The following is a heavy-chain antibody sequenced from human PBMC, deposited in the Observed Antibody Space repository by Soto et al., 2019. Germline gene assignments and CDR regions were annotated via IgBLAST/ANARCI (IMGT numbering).Heavy chain of an antibody. CDR1: VGSIRSYY. D-gene: IGHD4-17*01. Sequence: SETLSVTCTFSVGSIRSYYWTWIRQPPGKGLEWLGYIHYNGGTSYSPSLKSRVTVSLDTSKNQFSLKLSSVTAADTAVYYCARNHYGDPHLQNWFDPWGQGSMVTVSS. V-gene: IGHV4-59*01. J-gene: IGHJ5*02. CDR3: ARNHYGDPHLQNWFDP. CDR2: IHYNGGT.